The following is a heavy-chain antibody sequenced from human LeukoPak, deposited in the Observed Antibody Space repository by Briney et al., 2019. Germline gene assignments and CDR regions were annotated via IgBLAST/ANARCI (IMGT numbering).Heavy chain of an antibody. Sequence: GESLKISCKGSGYSFTNYWIGWVRQMPGKGLEWMGIIYPGDSDSRYSPSFQGQVTISTDKSISTAYLQWSSLKASDTAMYYCARQGGEWEPLYYFDYWGQGTLVTVSS. D-gene: IGHD1-26*01. CDR1: GYSFTNYW. CDR2: IYPGDSDS. V-gene: IGHV5-51*01. CDR3: ARQGGEWEPLYYFDY. J-gene: IGHJ4*02.